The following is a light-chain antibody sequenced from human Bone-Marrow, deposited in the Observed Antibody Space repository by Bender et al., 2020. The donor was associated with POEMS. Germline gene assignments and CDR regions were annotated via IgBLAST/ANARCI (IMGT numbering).Light chain of an antibody. CDR1: ALANLY. CDR3: QSSDSSGRMVV. CDR2: KDS. J-gene: IGLJ3*02. V-gene: IGLV3-25*03. Sequence: SYELTQAPSVSVSPGQTARITCSGEALANLYAYWYQQKPGQAPVMLIYKDSQRPSGIPERFSGSSSGTTVTLTISGVQVEDGADYYCQSSDSSGRMVVIGGGTKLTVL.